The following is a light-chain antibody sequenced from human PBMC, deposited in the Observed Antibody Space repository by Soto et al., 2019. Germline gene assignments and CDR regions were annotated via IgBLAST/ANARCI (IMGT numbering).Light chain of an antibody. CDR3: QRYNNWPLT. CDR2: GAS. J-gene: IGKJ4*01. V-gene: IGKV3-20*01. Sequence: EIVLTQSPGTLSLSPGERATVSCRASQSVSSSYLAWYQHKPGQAPRLLISGASNRAAGIPDRFSGSGSGTDFTLTISRLEPEDFAVYYCQRYNNWPLTFGGGTKVENK. CDR1: QSVSSSY.